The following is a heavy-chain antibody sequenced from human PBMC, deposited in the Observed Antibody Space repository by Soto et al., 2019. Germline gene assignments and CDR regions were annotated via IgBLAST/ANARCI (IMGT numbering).Heavy chain of an antibody. CDR2: IHWNDDN. D-gene: IGHD2-15*01. CDR3: THRLVGSGQGY. J-gene: IGHJ4*02. Sequence: QITLEETGPTLVKPTQTLTLACTFSGFSLTTGRVGVGWIRQPPGKALEWLAVIHWNDDNHYSPSLKSRLTITKDTSKNQVVLTLTNMDPVDTATYYCTHRLVGSGQGYWGQGTLVTVSS. V-gene: IGHV2-5*01. CDR1: GFSLTTGRVG.